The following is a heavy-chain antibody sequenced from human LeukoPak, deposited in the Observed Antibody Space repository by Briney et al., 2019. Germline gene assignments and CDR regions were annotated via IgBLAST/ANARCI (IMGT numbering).Heavy chain of an antibody. CDR2: IYYSGST. V-gene: IGHV4-59*01. D-gene: IGHD3-9*01. CDR1: GGSISRYY. Sequence: SETLSLTCTVSGGSISRYYWSWIRQPPGKGLEWIGYIYYSGSTKYNPSLKSRVTISVDTSKNQFSLKLSSVTAADTAVYYCARVYYDILTGYPVYYFDYWGQGTLVTVSS. CDR3: ARVYYDILTGYPVYYFDY. J-gene: IGHJ4*02.